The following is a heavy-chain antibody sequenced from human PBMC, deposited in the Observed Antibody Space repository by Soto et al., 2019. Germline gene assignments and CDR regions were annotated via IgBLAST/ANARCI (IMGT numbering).Heavy chain of an antibody. CDR1: GXSISDFY. Sequence: LSLTVTVSGXSISDFYWSWIRQPPGKGLEWIGYIYYSGSTNYNPSLKSRVTISVDTSKNQFSLNLRSMSPADTAAYYCARVGGLAARTFDYWGPGTLVTVSS. D-gene: IGHD6-6*01. J-gene: IGHJ4*02. CDR3: ARVGGLAARTFDY. CDR2: IYYSGST. V-gene: IGHV4-59*01.